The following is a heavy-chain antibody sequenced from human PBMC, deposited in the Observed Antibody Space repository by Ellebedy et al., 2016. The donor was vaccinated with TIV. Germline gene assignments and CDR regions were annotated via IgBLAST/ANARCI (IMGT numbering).Heavy chain of an antibody. CDR1: GFTFTTFW. J-gene: IGHJ2*01. CDR2: INQDGSEK. Sequence: GESLKISCAASGFTFTTFWMSWVRQAPGKGLEWVGNINQDGSEKCYGDSVKGRFTISRDNAKNSLYLQMDSLRAEDTAVYYCAKRGVDWYFDLWGRGTLVTVSS. D-gene: IGHD2-8*01. V-gene: IGHV3-7*02. CDR3: AKRGVDWYFDL.